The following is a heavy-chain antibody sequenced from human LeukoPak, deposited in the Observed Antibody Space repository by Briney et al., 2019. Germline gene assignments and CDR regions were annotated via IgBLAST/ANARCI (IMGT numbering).Heavy chain of an antibody. V-gene: IGHV1-69*05. D-gene: IGHD5-24*01. CDR3: ARERDGYNYGVDY. Sequence: SVKVSCKASGGTFSSYAISWVRQAPGQGLKWMRRIIPIFGTANYAQKFQGRVTITTDESTSTAYMELSSLRSEDTAVYYCARERDGYNYGVDYWGQGTLVTVSS. CDR2: IIPIFGTA. CDR1: GGTFSSYA. J-gene: IGHJ4*02.